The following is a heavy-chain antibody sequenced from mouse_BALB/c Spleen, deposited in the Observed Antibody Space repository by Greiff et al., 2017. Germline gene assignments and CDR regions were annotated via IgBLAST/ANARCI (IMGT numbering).Heavy chain of an antibody. Sequence: EVKLMESGGGLVQPGGSLRLSCATSGFTFTDYYMSWVRQPPGKALEWLGFIRNKANGYTTEYSASVKGRFTISRDNSQSILYLQMNTLRAEDSATYYCARDKGPYDYDRAWFAYWGQGTLVTVSA. CDR1: GFTFTDYY. J-gene: IGHJ3*01. CDR3: ARDKGPYDYDRAWFAY. D-gene: IGHD2-4*01. V-gene: IGHV7-3*02. CDR2: IRNKANGYTT.